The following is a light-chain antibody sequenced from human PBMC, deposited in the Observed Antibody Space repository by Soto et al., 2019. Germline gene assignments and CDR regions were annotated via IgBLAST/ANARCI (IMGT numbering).Light chain of an antibody. J-gene: IGLJ3*02. CDR3: ATWDDGLNWV. CDR2: TTS. V-gene: IGLV1-47*01. Sequence: QSVLTQPPSASGTPGQRVIVSCSGSNSNIGRNHVYWYQQLPGTAPKLLIHTTSARPSGVPDRFSGSKSGTSASLTISGLRYDDEADYYCATWDDGLNWVFGGGTKLTVL. CDR1: NSNIGRNH.